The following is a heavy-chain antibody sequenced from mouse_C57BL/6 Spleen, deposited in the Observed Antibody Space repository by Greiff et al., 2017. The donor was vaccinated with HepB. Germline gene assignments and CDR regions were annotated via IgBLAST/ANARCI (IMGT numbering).Heavy chain of an antibody. D-gene: IGHD2-4*01. J-gene: IGHJ3*01. CDR3: ARGGLDYAAY. CDR2: IDPSDSYT. V-gene: IGHV1-69*01. CDR1: GYTFTSYW. Sequence: QVQLQQPGAELVMPGASVKLSCKASGYTFTSYWMHWVKQRPGQGLEWIGEIDPSDSYTNYNQKFKGKSTLTVDKSSSTAYMQLSSLTSEDSAVYYCARGGLDYAAYWGQGTLVTVSA.